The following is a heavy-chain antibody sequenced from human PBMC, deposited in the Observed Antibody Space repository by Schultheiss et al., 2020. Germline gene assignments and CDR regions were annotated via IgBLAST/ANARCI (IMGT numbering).Heavy chain of an antibody. J-gene: IGHJ6*02. CDR1: GGTFSSYA. Sequence: ASVKVSCKASGGTFSSYAISWVRQAPGQGLEWMGIINPSGGSTSYAQKFQGRVTMTRDTSTSTVYMELSSLRSEDTAVYYCAKTRETSTHYYYGMDVWGQGTTVTGSS. D-gene: IGHD2/OR15-2a*01. CDR3: AKTRETSTHYYYGMDV. V-gene: IGHV1-46*01. CDR2: INPSGGST.